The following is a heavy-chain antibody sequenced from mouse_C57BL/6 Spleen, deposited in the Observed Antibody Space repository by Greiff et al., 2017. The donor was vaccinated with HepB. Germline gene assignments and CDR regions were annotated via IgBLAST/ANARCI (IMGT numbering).Heavy chain of an antibody. D-gene: IGHD2-4*01. CDR1: GYAFTNYL. V-gene: IGHV1-54*01. CDR3: ARGKRLPYFDY. J-gene: IGHJ2*01. Sequence: VQLQQSGAELVRPGTSVKVSCKASGYAFTNYLIEWVKQRPGQGLEWIGVINPGSGGTNYNEKFKGKATLTAYKSSSTAYMQLSSLTSEDSAVYFCARGKRLPYFDYWGQGTTLTVSS. CDR2: INPGSGGT.